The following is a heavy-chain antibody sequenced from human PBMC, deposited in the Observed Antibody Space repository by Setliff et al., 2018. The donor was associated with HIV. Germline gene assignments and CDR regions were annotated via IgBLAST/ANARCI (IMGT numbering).Heavy chain of an antibody. CDR3: ARAIFGIVYYYMDV. V-gene: IGHV4-34*01. J-gene: IGHJ6*03. Sequence: SETLSLTCAVYGGSFSGYYWSWIRQPPGKGLEWIGEINHSGSTNYNPSLKSRVTISVDTSKNQFSLKLSSVTAADTAVYYCARAIFGIVYYYMDVWGKATSVTISS. CDR2: INHSGST. D-gene: IGHD3-3*01. CDR1: GGSFSGYY.